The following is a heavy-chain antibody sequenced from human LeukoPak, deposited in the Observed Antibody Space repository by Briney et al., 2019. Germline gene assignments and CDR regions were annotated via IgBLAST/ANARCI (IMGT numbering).Heavy chain of an antibody. CDR1: GGSISSSGYY. CDR3: ARRPATGVTLDY. Sequence: SETLSLTCTVSGGSISSSGYYWGWIRQPPGKGLEWIGNIYYSGSTNYNPSLHSRVTISVDTSKNQFSLKVSSVTAADTAVYYCARRPATGVTLDYWGQGTLVTVSS. J-gene: IGHJ4*02. V-gene: IGHV4-39*01. D-gene: IGHD1-20*01. CDR2: IYYSGST.